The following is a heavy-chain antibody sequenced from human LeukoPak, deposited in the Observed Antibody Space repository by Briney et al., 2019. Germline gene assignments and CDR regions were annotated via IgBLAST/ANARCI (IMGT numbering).Heavy chain of an antibody. Sequence: ASVKVSCKASGYTFTSYDINWVRQATGQGLEWMGWMNPNSGNTGYAQKFQGRVTMTRNTSISTAYMELSSLRSEDTAVYYCARDKWSTTVTSYWFDPWGQGTLVTVSS. D-gene: IGHD4-17*01. J-gene: IGHJ5*02. CDR3: ARDKWSTTVTSYWFDP. CDR1: GYTFTSYD. V-gene: IGHV1-8*01. CDR2: MNPNSGNT.